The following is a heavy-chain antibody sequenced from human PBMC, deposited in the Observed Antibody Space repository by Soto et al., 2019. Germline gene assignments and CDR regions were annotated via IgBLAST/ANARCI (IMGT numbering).Heavy chain of an antibody. V-gene: IGHV3-30*18. Sequence: QVQLVESGGGVVQPGRSLRLSCAASGFTFSSYGMHWVRQAPGKGLEWVAVISYDGSNKYYADSVKGRFTISRDNSKNTLYLQMTSLRAEDTAVYYCAKDSDYYDSSGYLDYWDQGTLVTVSS. CDR3: AKDSDYYDSSGYLDY. CDR2: ISYDGSNK. J-gene: IGHJ4*02. CDR1: GFTFSSYG. D-gene: IGHD3-22*01.